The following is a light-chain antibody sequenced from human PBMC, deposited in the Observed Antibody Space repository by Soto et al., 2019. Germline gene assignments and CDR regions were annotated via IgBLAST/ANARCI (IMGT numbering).Light chain of an antibody. CDR2: EVV. CDR3: KSYAGSNTDV. Sequence: QSALTQPPSASVSPGQSVTISCTGTKSDIGVYDFVSWYQHHPGKAPRLIIYEVVQRPSGVPDRFSGSKSGNTASLTVSGLQAADEADYFCKSYAGSNTDVFGSGTKVTVL. V-gene: IGLV2-8*01. CDR1: KSDIGVYDF. J-gene: IGLJ1*01.